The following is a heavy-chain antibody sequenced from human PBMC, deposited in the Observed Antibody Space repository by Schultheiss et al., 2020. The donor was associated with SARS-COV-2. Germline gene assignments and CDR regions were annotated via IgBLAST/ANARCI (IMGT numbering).Heavy chain of an antibody. Sequence: GGSLRLSCAASGFTFSNAWMSWVRQAPGKGLEWVSRINSDGSSTSYADSVKGRFTISRDNAKNTLYLQMNSLRAEDTAVYYCARATVVPAAMGYYYYMDVWGKGTTVTGSS. CDR1: GFTFSNAW. D-gene: IGHD2-2*01. V-gene: IGHV3-74*01. CDR3: ARATVVPAAMGYYYYMDV. J-gene: IGHJ6*03. CDR2: INSDGSST.